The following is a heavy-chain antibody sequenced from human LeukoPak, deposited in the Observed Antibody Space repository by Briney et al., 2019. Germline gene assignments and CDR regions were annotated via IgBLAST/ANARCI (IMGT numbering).Heavy chain of an antibody. Sequence: KPSETLSLTCTVSGGSISSYYWSWIRQPPGKGLEWIGYIYYSGSTNYNPSLKSRVTISVDTSKNQFSLKLSSVTAADTAVYYCARHVYSGYEFDYWGQGTLVTVSS. V-gene: IGHV4-59*08. CDR1: GGSISSYY. CDR3: ARHVYSGYEFDY. CDR2: IYYSGST. D-gene: IGHD5-12*01. J-gene: IGHJ4*02.